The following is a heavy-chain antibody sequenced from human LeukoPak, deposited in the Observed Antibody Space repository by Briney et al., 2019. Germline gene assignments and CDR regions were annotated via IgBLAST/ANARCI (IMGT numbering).Heavy chain of an antibody. J-gene: IGHJ4*02. CDR3: ARGPSGTYYVHFDY. D-gene: IGHD1-26*01. CDR2: IYHDGRT. Sequence: PGGSLRLSCAASGFTVSSNYMSWVRQAPGKGLQWVSVIYHDGRTCYADSVKGRFTISRDKSKSTLFLQMNSLRAEDTAVYYCARGPSGTYYVHFDYWGQGTLVTVAS. CDR1: GFTVSSNY. V-gene: IGHV3-66*01.